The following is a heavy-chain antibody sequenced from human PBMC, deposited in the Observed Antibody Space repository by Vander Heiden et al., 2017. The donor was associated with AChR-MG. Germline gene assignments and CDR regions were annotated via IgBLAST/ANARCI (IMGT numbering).Heavy chain of an antibody. CDR3: AKVRDVGSGYDWFDY. Sequence: EVQLLESGGGLVQPGGSLRLSCAASGFTFSSYAMSWVRQAPGKGLEWVSAISGSGGSTYYADSVKGRFTISRDNSKNTLYLQMNSLRAEDTAVYYWAKVRDVGSGYDWFDYWGQGTLVTVSS. J-gene: IGHJ4*02. D-gene: IGHD5-12*01. CDR1: GFTFSSYA. CDR2: ISGSGGST. V-gene: IGHV3-23*01.